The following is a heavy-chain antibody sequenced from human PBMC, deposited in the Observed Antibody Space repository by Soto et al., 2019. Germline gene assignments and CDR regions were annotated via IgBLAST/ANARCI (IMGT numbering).Heavy chain of an antibody. D-gene: IGHD3-16*01. CDR1: GGSISSYY. CDR2: IYYSGST. CDR3: ASISFSWGNFDY. V-gene: IGHV4-59*01. Sequence: QVQLQESGPGLVKPSETLSLTCTVSGGSISSYYWSWIRQPPGKGLEWIGYIYYSGSTNYNPSLKSRLTKSLDTAKNQFSLKLSSVTAADTAVYYCASISFSWGNFDYWGQGTLVTVSS. J-gene: IGHJ4*02.